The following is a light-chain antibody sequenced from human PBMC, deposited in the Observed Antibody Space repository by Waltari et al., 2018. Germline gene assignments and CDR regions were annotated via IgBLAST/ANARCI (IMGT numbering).Light chain of an antibody. Sequence: QLVLTQSPSASASLGASVKLTCTLSSGHINNVIAWLQQRPEKGPRYLMKVNSDGSHNKGDDIPDRFSVSGSGAERYLSISSLQSEDEADYICQTGGHGTWVFGGGTKLTVL. J-gene: IGLJ3*02. CDR2: VNSDGSH. V-gene: IGLV4-69*01. CDR1: SGHINNV. CDR3: QTGGHGTWV.